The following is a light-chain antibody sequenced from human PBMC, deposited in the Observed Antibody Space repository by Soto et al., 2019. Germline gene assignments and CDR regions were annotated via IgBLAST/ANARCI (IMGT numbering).Light chain of an antibody. CDR2: FAS. V-gene: IGKV1-12*01. CDR3: QQANSFTIT. Sequence: QRTQSASSMSASVGDRVTITCRASQGIDNRLAWYQQKPEKAPISLIYFASSLQDWVPSRFSGSASGTDATITISSLKQEDGSTYDRQQANSFTITFGQGTRLEIK. J-gene: IGKJ5*01. CDR1: QGIDNR.